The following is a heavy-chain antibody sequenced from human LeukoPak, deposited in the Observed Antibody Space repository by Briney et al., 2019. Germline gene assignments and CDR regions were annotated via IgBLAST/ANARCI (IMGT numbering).Heavy chain of an antibody. V-gene: IGHV3-21*04. CDR2: ISSSSSYI. Sequence: GGSLRLSCAASGFTFSSYSMNWVRQAPGKGLEWVSSISSSSSYIYYADSVKGRFTISRDNSKNTLYLQMHSLRAEDTAVYYCAARPGDLAVPFDYWGQGTLVTVSS. CDR3: AARPGDLAVPFDY. J-gene: IGHJ4*02. CDR1: GFTFSSYS. D-gene: IGHD3-10*01.